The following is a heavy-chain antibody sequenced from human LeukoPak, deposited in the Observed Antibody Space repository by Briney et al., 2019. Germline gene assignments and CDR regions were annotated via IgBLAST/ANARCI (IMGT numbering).Heavy chain of an antibody. CDR1: GFTFSSYW. J-gene: IGHJ4*02. Sequence: GGSLRLSCAASGFTFSSYWMSWVRQAPGKGLEWVANIKQDGSEKYYVDSVKGRFTISRDNSKNTLYLQMNSLRAEDTAVYYCAKDYGPLSSYWGQGILVTVSS. D-gene: IGHD4-17*01. V-gene: IGHV3-7*03. CDR3: AKDYGPLSSY. CDR2: IKQDGSEK.